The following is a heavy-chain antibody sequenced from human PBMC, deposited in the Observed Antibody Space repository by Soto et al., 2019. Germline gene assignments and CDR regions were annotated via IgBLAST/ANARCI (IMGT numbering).Heavy chain of an antibody. CDR3: AGVGVDTAMGGDY. D-gene: IGHD5-18*01. V-gene: IGHV1-69*02. CDR1: GGTFSSYT. J-gene: IGHJ4*02. CDR2: IIPILGIA. Sequence: QVQLVQSGAAVKKPGSSVKVSCKASGGTFSSYTISWVRQAPGQGLEWMGRIIPILGIANYAQKFQGRVTITADKSTSTAYMELSSLRSEDTAVYYFAGVGVDTAMGGDYWGQGTLVTVSS.